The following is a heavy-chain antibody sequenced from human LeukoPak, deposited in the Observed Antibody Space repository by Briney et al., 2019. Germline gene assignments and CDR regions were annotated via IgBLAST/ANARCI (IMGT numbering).Heavy chain of an antibody. J-gene: IGHJ4*02. Sequence: CFTRTASGGAISSGSYHGSWRRQTTGKGLEWIGRIYTSGSTNYNPSLKSRITISVDTSKNQFSLKLSSVTAADTAVYYCARLPPGEMRGQGTLVTVSS. CDR1: GGAISSGSYH. V-gene: IGHV4-61*02. CDR2: IYTSGST. CDR3: ARLPPGEM.